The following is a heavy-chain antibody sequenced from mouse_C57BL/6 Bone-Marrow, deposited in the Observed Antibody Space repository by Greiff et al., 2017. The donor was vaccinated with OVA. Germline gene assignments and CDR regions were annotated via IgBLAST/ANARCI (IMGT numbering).Heavy chain of an antibody. CDR1: GFTFSSYA. Sequence: EVQRVESGEGLVKPGGSLKLSCAASGFTFSSYAMSWVRQTPEKRLEWVAYISSGGDYIYYADTVKGRFTISRDNARNTLYLQMSSLKSEDTAMYYCTRGALGLYYFDYWGQGTTLTVSS. CDR3: TRGALGLYYFDY. V-gene: IGHV5-9-1*02. CDR2: ISSGGDYI. D-gene: IGHD4-1*01. J-gene: IGHJ2*01.